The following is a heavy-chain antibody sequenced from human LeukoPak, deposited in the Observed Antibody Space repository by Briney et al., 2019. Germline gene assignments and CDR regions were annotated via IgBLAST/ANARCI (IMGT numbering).Heavy chain of an antibody. CDR1: GFTFNNYA. CDR2: ISGDGVSP. Sequence: GGSLRLSCAASGFTFNNYALAWVRQTPEKGLECVSAISGDGVSPYYVDSVRGRFTISRDNSKNTLYLQMHSLRVEDTAVYYCARFSGRNWGQGTLVTVSS. J-gene: IGHJ4*02. CDR3: ARFSGRN. V-gene: IGHV3-23*01. D-gene: IGHD2-15*01.